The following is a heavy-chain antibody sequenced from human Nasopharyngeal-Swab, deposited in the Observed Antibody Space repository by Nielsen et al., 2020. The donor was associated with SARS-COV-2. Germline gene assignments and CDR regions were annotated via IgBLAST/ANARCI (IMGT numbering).Heavy chain of an antibody. J-gene: IGHJ4*02. V-gene: IGHV4-30-2*01. Sequence: TLSLTCAVSGGSISSGGYSWSWIRQPPGKGLEWIGYIYHSGSTYYNPSLKSRVTISVDRSKNQFSLKLSSVTAADTAVYYCARDSSGSLDYWGQGTLVTVSS. CDR2: IYHSGST. CDR3: ARDSSGSLDY. D-gene: IGHD6-19*01. CDR1: GGSISSGGYS.